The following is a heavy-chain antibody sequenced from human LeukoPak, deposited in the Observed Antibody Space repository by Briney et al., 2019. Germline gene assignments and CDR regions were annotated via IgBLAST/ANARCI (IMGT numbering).Heavy chain of an antibody. CDR1: GGSISSGGYS. CDR3: AATYSSSWYQVC. V-gene: IGHV4-31*03. D-gene: IGHD6-13*01. J-gene: IGHJ4*02. CDR2: IYYSGST. Sequence: PSQTLSLTCTVSGGSISSGGYSWSWIRQHPGKGLEWIGYIYYSGSTYYNPSLKSRVTISVDTSKNQFSLKLSSVTAADTAVYYCAATYSSSWYQVCWGQGTLVTVSS.